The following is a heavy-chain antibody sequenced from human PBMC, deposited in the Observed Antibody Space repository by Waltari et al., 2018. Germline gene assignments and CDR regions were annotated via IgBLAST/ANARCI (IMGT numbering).Heavy chain of an antibody. CDR1: GFTFSDHY. D-gene: IGHD1-26*01. CDR3: VRGKGSYWFDP. J-gene: IGHJ5*02. V-gene: IGHV3-72*01. Sequence: EVQLVESGGGLVQPGGSLRLSCAVSGFTFSDHYMDWVRQAPGKGREWVGRMRNKANSYTTEYAASVKGRFTISRDDSKNSLYLQMNSLKTDDTAVYHCVRGKGSYWFDPWGQGTQVTVSS. CDR2: MRNKANSYTT.